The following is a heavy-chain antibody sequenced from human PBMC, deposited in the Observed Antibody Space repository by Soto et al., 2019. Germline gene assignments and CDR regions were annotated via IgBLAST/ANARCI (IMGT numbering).Heavy chain of an antibody. CDR1: GGSFSGYY. D-gene: IGHD2-15*01. Sequence: PSETLSLTCAVYGGSFSGYYWSWIRQPPGKGLEWIGDINHSGSTNYNPSLKSRVTISVDTSKNQFSLNLSSVTAADTAVYYCARVLGYCSGGSCYLYYYYGMDVWCQGTTVTSP. J-gene: IGHJ6*02. CDR3: ARVLGYCSGGSCYLYYYYGMDV. CDR2: INHSGST. V-gene: IGHV4-34*01.